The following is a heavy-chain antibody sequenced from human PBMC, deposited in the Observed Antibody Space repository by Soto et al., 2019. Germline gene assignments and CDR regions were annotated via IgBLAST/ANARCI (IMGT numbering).Heavy chain of an antibody. CDR2: FIPSFGTA. D-gene: IGHD1-26*01. CDR3: TRAQFRYTGTYVAADWFDP. Sequence: SVKVSCKASGGAISTIAITWVRRAPGQGLAWMGAFIPSFGTAIYAQKFQGRVTISADESTSSAYMDLSSLRSDDTAVYYCTRAQFRYTGTYVAADWFDPWGQGTLVTVSS. CDR1: GGAISTIA. J-gene: IGHJ5*02. V-gene: IGHV1-69*13.